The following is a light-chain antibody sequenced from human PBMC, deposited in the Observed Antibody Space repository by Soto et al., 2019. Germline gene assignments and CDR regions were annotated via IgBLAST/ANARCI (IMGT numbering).Light chain of an antibody. V-gene: IGKV1-5*01. CDR1: QSISSW. CDR2: DAS. Sequence: DIQMSLSPSTLSASVGDRVTITCRASQSISSWLAWYQQKPGKAPKLLIYDASSLESGAPSRFSGSGSGTEFTLTISSLQPDDFATYYCQQYNSYSRGFGQGGKVDVK. J-gene: IGKJ1*01. CDR3: QQYNSYSRG.